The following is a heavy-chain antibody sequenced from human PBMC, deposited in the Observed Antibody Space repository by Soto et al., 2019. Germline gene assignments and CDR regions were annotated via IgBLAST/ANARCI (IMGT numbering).Heavy chain of an antibody. CDR2: IYYSGST. V-gene: IGHV4-31*03. CDR3: ARSPCRNGVCYTGQYYYYGMDV. D-gene: IGHD2-8*01. J-gene: IGHJ6*02. CDR1: GGSISSGGYY. Sequence: SETLSLTCTVSGGSISSGGYYWSWIRQHPGKGLEWIGYIYYSGSTYYNPSLKSRVTISVDTSKNQFSLKLSSVTAADTAVYYCARSPCRNGVCYTGQYYYYGMDVWGQGTTVTV.